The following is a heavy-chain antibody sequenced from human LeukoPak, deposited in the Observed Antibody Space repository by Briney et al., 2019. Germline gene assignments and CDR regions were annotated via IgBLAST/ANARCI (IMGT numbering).Heavy chain of an antibody. CDR2: ISYDGSNK. CDR1: GFTFSSYA. Sequence: GGSLRLSCAASGFTFSSYAMLWVRQAPGKRLEWVAVISYDGSNKYYADSVKGRFTISRDNSKNTLYLQMNSLRAEDTAVYYCAKGRAYCGGDCYPNWFDPWGQGTLVTVSS. CDR3: AKGRAYCGGDCYPNWFDP. D-gene: IGHD2-21*02. V-gene: IGHV3-30-3*01. J-gene: IGHJ5*02.